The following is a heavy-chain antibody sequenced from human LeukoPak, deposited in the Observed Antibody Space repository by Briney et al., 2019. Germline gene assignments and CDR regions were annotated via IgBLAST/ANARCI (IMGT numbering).Heavy chain of an antibody. CDR1: GYTFTSYD. J-gene: IGHJ4*02. V-gene: IGHV1-8*01. CDR3: ARGPPNWGYDY. D-gene: IGHD7-27*01. CDR2: MSPNSGDT. Sequence: ASVKVSCTASGYTFTSYDFNWVRQATGQRPEWMGWMSPNSGDTGYAQKFQDRVTMTRNTSISTAYVELSSLRSDDTAVYYCARGPPNWGYDYWGPGTLVTVSS.